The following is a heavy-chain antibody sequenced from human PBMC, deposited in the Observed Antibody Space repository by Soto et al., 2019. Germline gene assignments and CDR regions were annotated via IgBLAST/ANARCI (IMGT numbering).Heavy chain of an antibody. J-gene: IGHJ4*02. CDR2: INPSGGYT. CDR1: GYTFTSYY. V-gene: IGHV1-46*03. Sequence: QVQLVQSGAEVKKPWASVKVSCKASGYTFTSYYMNWVRQAPGQGLEWLGIINPSGGYTTYAQGFLGRVTMTGDTCASTVQMELCRLTSEDTVVYYCARGGGIVVVTAPYDHWGQGTLVTVSS. CDR3: ARGGGIVVVTAPYDH. D-gene: IGHD2-21*02.